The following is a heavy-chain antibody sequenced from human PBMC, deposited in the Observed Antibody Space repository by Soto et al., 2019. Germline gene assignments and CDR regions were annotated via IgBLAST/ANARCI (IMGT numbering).Heavy chain of an antibody. J-gene: IGHJ6*02. CDR2: MNPNSGNT. CDR3: ARDQTGTTTYYYYGMDV. D-gene: IGHD1-7*01. CDR1: EYTFTSYD. V-gene: IGHV1-8*01. Sequence: ASVKVSCKASEYTFTSYDINWVRQATGQGLEWMGWMNPNSGNTGYAQKFQGRVTMTRNTSISTAYMELSSLRSEDTAVYYCARDQTGTTTYYYYGMDVWGQGTTVTVSS.